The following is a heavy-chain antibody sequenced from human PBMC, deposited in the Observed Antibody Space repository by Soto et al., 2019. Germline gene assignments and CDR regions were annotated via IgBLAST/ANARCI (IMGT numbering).Heavy chain of an antibody. Sequence: EVQLVESGGGLVQPGESLRLSCEASGFTFSNHWMHWVRQAPGKGPVWVARIKTDGSTTNYADYVKGRFTVSRDNAKNTLFLQMNSLRVEDTAVYYCARNGNGVDYWGQGTLVTVSS. V-gene: IGHV3-74*01. CDR1: GFTFSNHW. D-gene: IGHD2-8*01. J-gene: IGHJ4*02. CDR3: ARNGNGVDY. CDR2: IKTDGSTT.